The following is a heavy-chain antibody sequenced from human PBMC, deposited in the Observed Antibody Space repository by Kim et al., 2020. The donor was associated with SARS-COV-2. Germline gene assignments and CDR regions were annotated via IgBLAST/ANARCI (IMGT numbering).Heavy chain of an antibody. V-gene: IGHV3-30*07. Sequence: DSVKGRFTISRDNSKNTLYLQMNSLRAEDTAVYYCARDLAVWRRERDSGSPSYWGQGTLVTVSS. CDR3: ARDLAVWRRERDSGSPSY. D-gene: IGHD1-26*01. J-gene: IGHJ4*02.